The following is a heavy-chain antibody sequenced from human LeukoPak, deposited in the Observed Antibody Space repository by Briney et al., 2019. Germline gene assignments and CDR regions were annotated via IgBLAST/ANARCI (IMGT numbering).Heavy chain of an antibody. V-gene: IGHV4-30-4*01. CDR2: IYYSGST. Sequence: KASETLSLTCSVSGGSINSGDYFWNWIRQPPGKGLEWIGYIYYSGSTHYNPSLESRVTISLDSSENHFSLNLTSVTAADTAVYFCAAQGPGYTGNTADYLDPWGHGTLVTVSS. CDR1: GGSINSGDYF. D-gene: IGHD5-12*01. J-gene: IGHJ5*02. CDR3: AAQGPGYTGNTADYLDP.